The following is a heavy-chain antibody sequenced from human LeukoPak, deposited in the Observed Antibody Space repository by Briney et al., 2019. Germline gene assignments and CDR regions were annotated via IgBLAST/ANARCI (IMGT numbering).Heavy chain of an antibody. Sequence: GGSLRLSCAASGFTFSSYSMTWVRQAPGKGLEWVSYISSSSSTIYYADSVKGRFTISRDNAKNSLYLQMNSLRDEDTAVYYCARDRGCSGGSCSNFDYWGQGTLVTVSS. V-gene: IGHV3-48*02. CDR3: ARDRGCSGGSCSNFDY. J-gene: IGHJ4*02. CDR1: GFTFSSYS. CDR2: ISSSSSTI. D-gene: IGHD2-15*01.